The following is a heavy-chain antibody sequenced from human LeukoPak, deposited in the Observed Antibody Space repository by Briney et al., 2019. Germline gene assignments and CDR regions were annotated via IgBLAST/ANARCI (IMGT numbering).Heavy chain of an antibody. CDR2: ISGGSGST. V-gene: IGHV3-23*01. CDR3: AKHRFESGGYHSTD. CDR1: GFTFSAYA. D-gene: IGHD3-22*01. Sequence: GGSLRLSCAASGFTFSAYAMSWVRQAPGKGLAWVSTISGGSGSTYCADSVKGRFTISRDNSKNTLYLQMNSLRDEDTAVYYCAKHRFESGGYHSTDWGQGTLVTVSS. J-gene: IGHJ4*02.